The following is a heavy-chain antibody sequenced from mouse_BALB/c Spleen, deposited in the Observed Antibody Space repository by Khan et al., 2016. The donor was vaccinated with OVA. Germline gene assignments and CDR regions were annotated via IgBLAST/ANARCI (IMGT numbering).Heavy chain of an antibody. J-gene: IGHJ2*01. CDR2: INPTSGYT. CDR3: ARDRIDY. V-gene: IGHV1-7*01. CDR1: GYTFTSYW. Sequence: QVRLQQSGAELAKPGASVKMSCKASGYTFTSYWMHWIKQRPGQGLEWIGYINPTSGYTDYTQKFKDKATLTADKSSSTAYMQLSSLTSDDSAVYCCARDRIDYWGQGTAVTVSS.